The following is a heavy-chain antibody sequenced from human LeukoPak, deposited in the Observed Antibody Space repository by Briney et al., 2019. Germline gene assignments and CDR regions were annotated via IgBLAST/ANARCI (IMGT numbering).Heavy chain of an antibody. Sequence: PGESLRLSCTASGFTFSNFWMGWVRQAPGKGLEWVANIKQDETEKFYLGSVKGRFTISRDNAKNSLYLQMNSLRAEDTAVYYCAKDSDFWSGYPYGMDVWGQGTTVTVSS. CDR2: IKQDETEK. CDR3: AKDSDFWSGYPYGMDV. D-gene: IGHD3-3*01. CDR1: GFTFSNFW. J-gene: IGHJ6*02. V-gene: IGHV3-7*03.